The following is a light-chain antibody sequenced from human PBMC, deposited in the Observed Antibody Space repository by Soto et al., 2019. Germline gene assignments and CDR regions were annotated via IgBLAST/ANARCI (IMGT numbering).Light chain of an antibody. CDR1: QSIRSH. J-gene: IGKJ4*01. Sequence: VLTQSPATLSLSPGERATLSCRASQSIRSHITWYQHKPGQAPRLLIYDASKRATGIPARFSGSGSGTDFTLTISSLEPEDSAIYYCHQRSNWPQSLPSGGGTKVEIK. CDR3: HQRSNWPQSLP. CDR2: DAS. V-gene: IGKV3-11*01.